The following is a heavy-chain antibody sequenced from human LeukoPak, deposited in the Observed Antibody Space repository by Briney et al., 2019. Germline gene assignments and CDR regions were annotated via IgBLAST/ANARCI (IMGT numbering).Heavy chain of an antibody. D-gene: IGHD3-10*01. CDR3: AKDMVGYYGSGSSSFDY. Sequence: GGSLRLSCAASGSTFSSYWMHRVRQAPGKGLVWVSRINSDGSSTSYADSVKGRFTISRDNAKNSLYLQMNSLRAEDTALYYCAKDMVGYYGSGSSSFDYWGQGTLVTVSS. J-gene: IGHJ4*02. CDR2: INSDGSST. CDR1: GSTFSSYW. V-gene: IGHV3-74*01.